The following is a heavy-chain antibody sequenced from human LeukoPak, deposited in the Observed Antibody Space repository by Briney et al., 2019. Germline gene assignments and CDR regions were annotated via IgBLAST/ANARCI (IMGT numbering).Heavy chain of an antibody. D-gene: IGHD2-2*01. V-gene: IGHV4-38-2*02. CDR2: IYHSGST. CDR3: ASVCSSTSCYAGGIDY. Sequence: TSETLSLTCTVSGYSISSGYYWGWIRQPPGKGLEWIGSIYHSGSTYYNPSLKSRVTISVDTSKNQFSLKLSSVTAADTAVYYCASVCSSTSCYAGGIDYWGQGTLVTVSS. CDR1: GYSISSGYY. J-gene: IGHJ4*02.